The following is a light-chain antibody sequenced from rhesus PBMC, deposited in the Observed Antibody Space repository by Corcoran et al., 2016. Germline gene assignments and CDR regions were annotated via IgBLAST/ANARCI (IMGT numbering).Light chain of an antibody. J-gene: IGKJ1*01. CDR3: LQSKISLT. CDR2: QTS. Sequence: IVLIQSPASLAASPGLRATITCRASESVSVFGINVIHWYQQKPGQPPKLLIYQTSNQDTGVPGRFIGSGSGTAFTLTINPVEADDTADYYCLQSKISLTFGQETKVEIK. CDR1: ESVSVFGINV. V-gene: IGKV7-13*01.